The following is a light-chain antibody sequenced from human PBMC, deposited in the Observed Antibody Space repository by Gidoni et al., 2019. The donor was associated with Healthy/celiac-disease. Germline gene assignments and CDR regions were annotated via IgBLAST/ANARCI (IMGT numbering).Light chain of an antibody. CDR1: HSVSSSY. V-gene: IGKV3-20*01. J-gene: IGKJ2*01. CDR2: GAS. CDR3: QQYGSSPMYT. Sequence: EIVLTQSPGTLSLSPGERATLSCRASHSVSSSYLSWYQQKPGQAPRLLLYGASSRATGIPDRFSGSGCGTDFTLTISRLEPEDFAVYYCQQYGSSPMYTFGQGTKLEIK.